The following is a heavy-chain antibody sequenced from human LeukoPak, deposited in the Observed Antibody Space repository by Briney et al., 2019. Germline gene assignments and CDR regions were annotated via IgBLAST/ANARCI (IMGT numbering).Heavy chain of an antibody. CDR2: ISSSSSYI. CDR3: ARELWFGSLGYFDY. CDR1: GFTFSSYE. Sequence: KTGGSLRLSCAASGFTFSSYEMNWVRQAPGKGLEWVSSISSSSSYIYYADSVKGRFTISRDNARNSLYLQMNSLRAEDTAVYYCARELWFGSLGYFDYWGQGTLVTVSS. J-gene: IGHJ4*02. D-gene: IGHD3-10*01. V-gene: IGHV3-21*01.